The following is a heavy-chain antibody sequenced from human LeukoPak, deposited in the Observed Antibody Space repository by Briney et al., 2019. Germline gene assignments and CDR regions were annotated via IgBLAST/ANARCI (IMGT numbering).Heavy chain of an antibody. CDR2: ISYDGSNK. Sequence: GRSLRLSCAASGFTFSSYAMHWVRQAPGKGLEWVAVISYDGSNKYHADSVKGRFTISRDNSKNTLYLQMTSLRAEDTAVYYCARDQQDLSGSYSLTFDYWGQGTLVTVSS. D-gene: IGHD1-26*01. J-gene: IGHJ4*02. CDR1: GFTFSSYA. V-gene: IGHV3-30-3*01. CDR3: ARDQQDLSGSYSLTFDY.